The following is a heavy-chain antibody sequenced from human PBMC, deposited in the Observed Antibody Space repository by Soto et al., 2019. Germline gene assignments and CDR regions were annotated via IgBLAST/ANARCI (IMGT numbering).Heavy chain of an antibody. J-gene: IGHJ4*02. V-gene: IGHV3-33*01. CDR1: GFTFSSYG. CDR2: IWDDGSNK. D-gene: IGHD6-19*01. Sequence: QVQLVESGGGVVQPGRSLRLSCAASGFTFSSYGMHWVRQAPGKGLEWVAVIWDDGSNKYYADSVKGRFTISRDNSKNTLYLQMNSLRAEDTAVYYCARDRYSSGWYDRDYWGQGTLVTVSS. CDR3: ARDRYSSGWYDRDY.